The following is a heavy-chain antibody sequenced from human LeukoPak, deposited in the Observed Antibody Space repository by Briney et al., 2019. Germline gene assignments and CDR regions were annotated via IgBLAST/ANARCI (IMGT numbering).Heavy chain of an antibody. D-gene: IGHD3-22*01. CDR3: ARTDYYDSSGYYLVAFDI. CDR1: GYSFTSYW. V-gene: IGHV5-51*01. J-gene: IGHJ3*02. Sequence: GESPQISCKGSGYSFTSYWIGWVRHLPGKKRLWLVIIYPGDSGTRYSPSFQGHVTISADKSISTANLQWSSLKASDTAMYSCARTDYYDSSGYYLVAFDIWGQGTMVTVSS. CDR2: IYPGDSGT.